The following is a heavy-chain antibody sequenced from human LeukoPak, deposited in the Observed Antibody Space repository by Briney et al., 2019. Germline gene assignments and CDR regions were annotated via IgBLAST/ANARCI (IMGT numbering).Heavy chain of an antibody. CDR3: ARSSYDFWSAPLGY. Sequence: ASVKVSCKASGYTFTSYGISWVRQAPGQGLEWMGWISAYNGNTNYAQKLQGRVTMTTDTSTSTAYMELRSLRPDDTAVYYCARSSYDFWSAPLGYWGQGTLVTVSS. D-gene: IGHD3-3*01. V-gene: IGHV1-18*01. CDR2: ISAYNGNT. CDR1: GYTFTSYG. J-gene: IGHJ4*02.